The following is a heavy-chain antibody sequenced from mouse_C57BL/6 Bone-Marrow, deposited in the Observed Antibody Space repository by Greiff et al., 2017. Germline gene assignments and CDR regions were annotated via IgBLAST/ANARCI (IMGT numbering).Heavy chain of an antibody. J-gene: IGHJ1*03. CDR3: ARYRGYWYFDV. CDR1: GYTFTNYW. CDR2: IYPGGGYT. Sequence: VQRVESGAELVRPGTSVKMSCKASGYTFTNYWIGWAKQRPGHGLEWIGDIYPGGGYTNYNEKFKGKATLTADKSSSTAYMQFSSLTSEDSAIYYCARYRGYWYFDVWGTGTTVTVSS. V-gene: IGHV1-63*01.